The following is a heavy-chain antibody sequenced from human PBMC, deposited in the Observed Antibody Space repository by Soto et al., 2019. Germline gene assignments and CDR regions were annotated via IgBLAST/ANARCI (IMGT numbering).Heavy chain of an antibody. CDR2: IYYTGMT. CDR3: ATGPSSSHGYRQFAY. J-gene: IGHJ4*02. V-gene: IGHV4-39*01. Sequence: QLQLQESGPGLVKPSETLSLTCTVPGTSISSSDYYWGLIRQPPGKGLEWITSIYYTGMTYYNPSLKSRVTTSVDRSRIQLCRKVNAVTAADRGVYYCATGPSSSHGYRQFAYLGRGTLVTVS. D-gene: IGHD6-13*01. CDR1: GTSISSSDYY.